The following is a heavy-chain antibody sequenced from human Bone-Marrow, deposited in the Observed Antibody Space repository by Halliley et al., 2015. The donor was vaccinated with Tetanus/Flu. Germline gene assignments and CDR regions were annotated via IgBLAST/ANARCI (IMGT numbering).Heavy chain of an antibody. J-gene: IGHJ3*02. Sequence: TLSLTCAVSGGSMDAYYWTWIRQPPGKGLEWIGNIRYTGDSNFNPSLKSRVTMSVDTSRDTLSLKMTSVTSADAAIYYCARPRVVSGRHVGAFDIWGQGTTVIVSS. V-gene: IGHV4-59*01. D-gene: IGHD2-15*01. CDR2: IRYTGDS. CDR1: GGSMDAYY. CDR3: ARPRVVSGRHVGAFDI.